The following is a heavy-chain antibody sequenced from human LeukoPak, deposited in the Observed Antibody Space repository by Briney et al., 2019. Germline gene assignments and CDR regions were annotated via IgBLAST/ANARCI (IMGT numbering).Heavy chain of an antibody. D-gene: IGHD3-22*01. J-gene: IGHJ4*02. CDR1: GFTFSSYW. V-gene: IGHV3-7*03. Sequence: GGSLRLSCAASGFTFSSYWMSWVRQAPGKGLEWVANIKQDGSEKYYVDSVKGRFTISRDNAKNSLYLQMNSLRAEDTAVYYCAKVSDSSGYYRYYFDYWGQGTLVTVSS. CDR2: IKQDGSEK. CDR3: AKVSDSSGYYRYYFDY.